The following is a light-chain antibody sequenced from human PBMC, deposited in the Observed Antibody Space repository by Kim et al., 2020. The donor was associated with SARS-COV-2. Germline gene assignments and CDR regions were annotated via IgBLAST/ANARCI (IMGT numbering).Light chain of an antibody. J-gene: IGLJ3*02. V-gene: IGLV3-19*01. CDR2: GKN. Sequence: ALGQTVRITCQGDSLSNYYATWYQQKPGQAPVLVIYGKNNRPSGIPDRFSGSGSGNTASLTIAGAQAEDEADYYCNSWDSSGDHGVFGGGTKVTVL. CDR1: SLSNYY. CDR3: NSWDSSGDHGV.